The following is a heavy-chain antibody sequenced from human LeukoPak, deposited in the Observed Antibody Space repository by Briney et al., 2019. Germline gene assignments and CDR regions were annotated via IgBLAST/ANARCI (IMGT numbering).Heavy chain of an antibody. J-gene: IGHJ3*02. CDR1: GFTVSSNY. CDR3: ARDHSGSSPDAFDI. CDR2: IYSGGST. D-gene: IGHD1-26*01. Sequence: GGSLRLSCAASGFTVSSNYMSWVRQAPGKGLEWVSVIYSGGSTYYADSVKGRFTISRDNSKNTLYLQMNSLRAEDAAVYYCARDHSGSSPDAFDIWGQGTMVTVSS. V-gene: IGHV3-66*02.